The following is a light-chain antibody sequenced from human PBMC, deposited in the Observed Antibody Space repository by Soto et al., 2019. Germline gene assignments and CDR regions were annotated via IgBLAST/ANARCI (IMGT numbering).Light chain of an antibody. J-gene: IGLJ1*01. CDR3: CSYARPTFYA. V-gene: IGLV2-23*02. CDR2: EVN. Sequence: QSALTQPASVSGSPGQSITISCTGISSDAGSYNHVSWYQQHPGKAPKLMIYEVNERPSGVSNRFSGSKSGNTASLTISGLQAEDEADYYCCSYARPTFYAFATGTKLTVL. CDR1: SSDAGSYNH.